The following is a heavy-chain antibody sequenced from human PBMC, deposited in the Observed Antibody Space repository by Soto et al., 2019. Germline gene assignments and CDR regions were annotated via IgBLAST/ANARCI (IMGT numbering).Heavy chain of an antibody. D-gene: IGHD6-19*01. Sequence: QVQLVQSGAEVKKPGSSVKVSCKASGGTFSSYTISWVRQAPGQGLEWMGRIIPILGIANYAQKFQGRVTITADKSTSTAYMELSSLRSEETAVYYCAREDSSGWSSPEYYFDYWGQGTLVTVSS. J-gene: IGHJ4*02. V-gene: IGHV1-69*08. CDR3: AREDSSGWSSPEYYFDY. CDR1: GGTFSSYT. CDR2: IIPILGIA.